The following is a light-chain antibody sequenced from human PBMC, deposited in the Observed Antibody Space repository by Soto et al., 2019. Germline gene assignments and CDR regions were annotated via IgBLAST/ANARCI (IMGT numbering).Light chain of an antibody. Sequence: EIVMTQSAATLSVSPGESATLSGRASQSISNNLAWYQQKPGQAPRLLIFGASTRATGIPARFSGSGSGTEFTLTISRLEPEDFAVYYCQQYGRSGTFGQGTKVDIK. CDR3: QQYGRSGT. CDR2: GAS. CDR1: QSISNN. V-gene: IGKV3-15*01. J-gene: IGKJ1*01.